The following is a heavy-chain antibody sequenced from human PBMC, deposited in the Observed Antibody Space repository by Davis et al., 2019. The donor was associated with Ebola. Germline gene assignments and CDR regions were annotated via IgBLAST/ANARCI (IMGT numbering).Heavy chain of an antibody. CDR2: INTNTGNP. CDR3: AREDYGDYYYYGMDV. Sequence: AASVKVSCKASGYTFTSYDINWVRQATGQGLEWMGWINTNTGNPTYAQGFTGRFVFSLDTSVSTAYLQISSLKAEDTAVYYCAREDYGDYYYYGMDVWGQGTTVTVSS. CDR1: GYTFTSYD. J-gene: IGHJ6*02. D-gene: IGHD3-16*01. V-gene: IGHV7-4-1*02.